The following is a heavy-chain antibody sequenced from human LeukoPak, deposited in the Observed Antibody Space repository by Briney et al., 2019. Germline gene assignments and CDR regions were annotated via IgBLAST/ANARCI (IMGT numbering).Heavy chain of an antibody. Sequence: GASVKVSCKASGGTFSSYAISWVRQAPGQGLEWMGRIIPILCIANYAQKFQGRVTITADKSTSTAYMELSSLRSEDTAVYYCARDLAAAGTWWFDPWGQGTLVTVSS. D-gene: IGHD6-13*01. CDR1: GGTFSSYA. CDR2: IIPILCIA. CDR3: ARDLAAAGTWWFDP. J-gene: IGHJ5*02. V-gene: IGHV1-69*04.